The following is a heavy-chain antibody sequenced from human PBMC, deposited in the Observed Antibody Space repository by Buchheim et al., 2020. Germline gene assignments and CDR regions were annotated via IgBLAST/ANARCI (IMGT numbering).Heavy chain of an antibody. Sequence: QVQLVESGGGVVQPGRSLRLSCAASGFTFSSYAMHWVRQAPGKGLEWVAVISYDGSNKYYADSVKGRFTISRDNSKNTQYLQMNSLRAEDTAVYYCARAWEIQLWFGLGDYWGQGTL. J-gene: IGHJ4*02. D-gene: IGHD5-18*01. CDR1: GFTFSSYA. V-gene: IGHV3-30-3*01. CDR3: ARAWEIQLWFGLGDY. CDR2: ISYDGSNK.